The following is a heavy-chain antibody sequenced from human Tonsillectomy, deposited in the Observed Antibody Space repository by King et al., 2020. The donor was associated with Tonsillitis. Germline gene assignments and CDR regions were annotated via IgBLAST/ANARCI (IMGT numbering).Heavy chain of an antibody. V-gene: IGHV4-34*01. Sequence: QVQLQQWGAGLLKPSETLSLTFAVYGGSFNGYYWRWIRQPPGKGLEWIGEINHSGSTNYNPSLKSRVTISVDTSKNQYSLKLSSVTTADTAVYYCARGPAPTYYYGSGSYYRDYYFDYWGQGTLVTVSS. D-gene: IGHD3-10*01. CDR2: INHSGST. CDR3: ARGPAPTYYYGSGSYYRDYYFDY. CDR1: GGSFNGYY. J-gene: IGHJ4*02.